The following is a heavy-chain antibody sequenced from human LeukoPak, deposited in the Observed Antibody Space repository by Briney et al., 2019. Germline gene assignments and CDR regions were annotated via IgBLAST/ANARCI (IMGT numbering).Heavy chain of an antibody. CDR3: ARKSLGIAAAGTFYGS. Sequence: PGGSLSLTCVASGFTLNYFEIHWVRQAPGKGLEWVSIIYSGGGTDYADSVKGRFTISRYNSKNTVYLQMNSLRAEDTAVYHCARKSLGIAAAGTFYGSWGQGTLVTVSS. CDR2: IYSGGGT. V-gene: IGHV3-53*01. CDR1: GFTLNYFE. D-gene: IGHD6-13*01. J-gene: IGHJ5*02.